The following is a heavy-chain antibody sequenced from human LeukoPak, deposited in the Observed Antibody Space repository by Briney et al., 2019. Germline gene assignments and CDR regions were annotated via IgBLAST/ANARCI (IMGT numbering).Heavy chain of an antibody. D-gene: IGHD3-22*01. CDR1: GFTFSSYS. V-gene: IGHV3-21*04. Sequence: PGGSLRLSCAASGFTFSSYSMNWVRQAPGKGLEWVSSISSSSSYIYYADSVKGRFTISRDNAKNSLYLQMNSLRAEDTAVYYCAKYMLRYYYDSSGYGAFDYWGQGTLVTVSS. J-gene: IGHJ4*02. CDR2: ISSSSSYI. CDR3: AKYMLRYYYDSSGYGAFDY.